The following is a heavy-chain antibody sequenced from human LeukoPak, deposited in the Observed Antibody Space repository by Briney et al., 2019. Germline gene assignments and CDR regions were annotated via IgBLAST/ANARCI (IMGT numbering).Heavy chain of an antibody. V-gene: IGHV1-8*03. CDR1: GYTFTSYD. Sequence: ASVKVSCKASGYTFTSYDINWVRQATGQGLEWMGWMNPNSGNTGYAQKFQGRVTITRNTSISTAYMELSSLRSEDTAVYYCAREMGSGSEFDFWGQGTLVTVSS. CDR2: MNPNSGNT. CDR3: AREMGSGSEFDF. J-gene: IGHJ4*02. D-gene: IGHD6-19*01.